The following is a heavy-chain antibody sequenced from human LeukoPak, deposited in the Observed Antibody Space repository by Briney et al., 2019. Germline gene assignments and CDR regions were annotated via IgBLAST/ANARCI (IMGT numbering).Heavy chain of an antibody. D-gene: IGHD2-2*01. V-gene: IGHV3-74*01. Sequence: GGSLRLSCAASGFTFSSYWMHWVRQVPGKGPVWVSQINTDGSSTSYAESVKGRFTISRDNAKNTLYLQMNSLRAEDTAVYYCARDEVVVPAAIDYWGQGTLVTVSS. J-gene: IGHJ4*02. CDR1: GFTFSSYW. CDR3: ARDEVVVPAAIDY. CDR2: INTDGSST.